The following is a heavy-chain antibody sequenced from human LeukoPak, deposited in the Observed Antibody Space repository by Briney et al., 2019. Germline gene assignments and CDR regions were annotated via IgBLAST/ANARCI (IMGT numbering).Heavy chain of an antibody. D-gene: IGHD2-2*01. Sequence: SVKVSCKASGGTFSSYAISWVRQAPGQGLEWMGRIIPIFGTANYAQKFQDRVTITADESTSTAYMELSSLRSEDTAIYYCASRLYCSNTRCRNFPFAYWGQGTLVTVSS. CDR3: ASRLYCSNTRCRNFPFAY. CDR1: GGTFSSYA. V-gene: IGHV1-69*15. CDR2: IIPIFGTA. J-gene: IGHJ4*02.